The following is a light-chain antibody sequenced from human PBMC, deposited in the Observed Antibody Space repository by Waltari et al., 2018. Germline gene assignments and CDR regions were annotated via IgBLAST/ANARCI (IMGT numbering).Light chain of an antibody. CDR1: QSLSIY. CDR2: DAS. J-gene: IGKJ4*01. CDR3: QKRDYWPPSFI. Sequence: EIVLTQSPATLSLSPGERATLSCRASQSLSIYLAWYQQKPGQPPRLLIYDASKRASGIPARFSGSGSGTDFTLTISSLEPEDFAMYYCQKRDYWPPSFIFGGGTKVEIK. V-gene: IGKV3-11*01.